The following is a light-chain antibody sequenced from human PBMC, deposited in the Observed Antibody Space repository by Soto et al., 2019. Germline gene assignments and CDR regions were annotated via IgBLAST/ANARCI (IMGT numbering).Light chain of an antibody. CDR3: QQSYSRT. CDR2: AAS. V-gene: IGKV1-39*01. CDR1: QSISNY. J-gene: IGKJ1*01. Sequence: DIQMTQSPPSLSASVGDRVTINCRASQSISNYLNWYQQKPGKVPKLLIYAASSLRSGVPSRFSGSGSGTDFTLTISSLQPEDSATYYCQQSYSRTFGQGTKVEIK.